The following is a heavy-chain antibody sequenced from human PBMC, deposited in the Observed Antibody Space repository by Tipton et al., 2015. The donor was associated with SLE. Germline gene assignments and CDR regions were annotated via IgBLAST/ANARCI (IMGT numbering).Heavy chain of an antibody. Sequence: TLSLTCTVSGGSISTYYWSWIRQPPKQGLEWIGYIYYTGNTNYNPSLKSRVTMSVDTSKSQFSLKLTFVSAADTAIYYCARMGLCTTTTCNEGASDVWGQGSMVTVSS. CDR1: GGSISTYY. CDR2: IYYTGNT. D-gene: IGHD2-2*01. V-gene: IGHV4-59*01. CDR3: ARMGLCTTTTCNEGASDV. J-gene: IGHJ3*01.